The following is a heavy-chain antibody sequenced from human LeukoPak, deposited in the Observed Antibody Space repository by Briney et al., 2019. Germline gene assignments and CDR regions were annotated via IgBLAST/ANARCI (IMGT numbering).Heavy chain of an antibody. CDR1: GFTFSSYW. CDR2: IRYDGSNK. J-gene: IGHJ4*02. CDR3: AKDLPYYVPRYASESYYGSHFDY. D-gene: IGHD3-10*01. V-gene: IGHV3-30*02. Sequence: PGGSLRLSCAASGFTFSSYWMSWVRQAPGKGLEWVAFIRYDGSNKYYADSVKGRFTISRDNSKNTLYLQMNSLRPEDTAVYYCAKDLPYYVPRYASESYYGSHFDYWGQGTLVTVSS.